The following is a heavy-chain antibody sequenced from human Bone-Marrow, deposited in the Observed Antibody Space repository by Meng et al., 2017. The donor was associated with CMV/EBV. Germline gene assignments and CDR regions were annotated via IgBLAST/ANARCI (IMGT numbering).Heavy chain of an antibody. CDR1: GGTFSSYA. D-gene: IGHD6-6*01. CDR3: AREAARKTYDSYGMDV. Sequence: SVKVSCKASGGTFSSYAISWVRQDPGQGLEWMGGIIPIFGTANYAQKFQGRVTITTDESTSTAYMLLSSLRSEDTAVYYCAREAARKTYDSYGMDVWGQGTTVTVSS. CDR2: IIPIFGTA. J-gene: IGHJ6*02. V-gene: IGHV1-69*05.